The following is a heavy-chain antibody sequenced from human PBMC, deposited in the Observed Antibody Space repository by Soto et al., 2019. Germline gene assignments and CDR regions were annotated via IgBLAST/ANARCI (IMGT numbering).Heavy chain of an antibody. J-gene: IGHJ4*02. CDR2: ISGTGGT. D-gene: IGHD2-15*01. CDR3: AKGRRGASGRGGTCYSPDY. V-gene: IGHV3-23*01. CDR1: GFTFSSYV. Sequence: EVQLWESGGGLVQPGGSLRLSCAVSGFTFSSYVMTWVRQAPGKGLEWVSAISGTGGTYYADSVKGRFTISRDNSKNAVYLQMNSLRDDDTAVYYCAKGRRGASGRGGTCYSPDYWGQGTLIIVSS.